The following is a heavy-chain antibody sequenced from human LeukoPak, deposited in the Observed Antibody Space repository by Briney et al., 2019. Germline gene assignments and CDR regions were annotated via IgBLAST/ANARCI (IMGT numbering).Heavy chain of an antibody. J-gene: IGHJ4*02. CDR2: ISTRGGTI. Sequence: GGSLRLSCAASGFTFSTYSMNWVRQAPGKGLEWVSYISTRGGTIYYADSVKGRFTISRDNAKNSLYLQMNSLRAEDTAVYYCARDSYYGGTQDYWGQGTLVTVSS. CDR3: ARDSYYGGTQDY. CDR1: GFTFSTYS. V-gene: IGHV3-48*04. D-gene: IGHD4-23*01.